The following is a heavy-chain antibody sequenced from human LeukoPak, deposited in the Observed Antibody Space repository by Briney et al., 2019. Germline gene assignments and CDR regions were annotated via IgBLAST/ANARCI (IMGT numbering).Heavy chain of an antibody. D-gene: IGHD3-9*01. CDR3: AKDPYQYDILTGYYL. J-gene: IGHJ4*02. CDR2: ISGSGGST. Sequence: PGGSLRLSCAASEFSFSSYWMSWVRQAPGKGLEWVSAISGSGGSTYYADSVKGRFTISRDNSKNTLYLQMNSLRAEDTAVYYCAKDPYQYDILTGYYLWGQGTLVTVSS. V-gene: IGHV3-23*01. CDR1: EFSFSSYW.